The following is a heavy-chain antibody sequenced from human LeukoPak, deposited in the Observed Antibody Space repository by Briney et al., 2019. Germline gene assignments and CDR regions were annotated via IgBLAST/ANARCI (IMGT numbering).Heavy chain of an antibody. J-gene: IGHJ4*02. CDR2: ISGSGGDT. D-gene: IGHD6-19*01. Sequence: QSGGSLRLSCAASGFSFSNYAMTWVRQAPGKGLEWVSGISGSGGDTHYADSVKGRFTVSRDNSKNTLYLQMNSLRAEDTAVYYCAKDHGSGWYSPLFFESWGQGTLVTVSS. CDR1: GFSFSNYA. CDR3: AKDHGSGWYSPLFFES. V-gene: IGHV3-23*01.